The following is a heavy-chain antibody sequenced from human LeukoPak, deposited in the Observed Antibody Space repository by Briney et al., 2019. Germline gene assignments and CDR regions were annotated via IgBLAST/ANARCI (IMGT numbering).Heavy chain of an antibody. J-gene: IGHJ4*02. D-gene: IGHD6-19*01. CDR3: ARDTSGSGWYDY. Sequence: ASVKVSCKASGYTFTGYYMHWVRQAPGQGLEWMGGIIPIFGTANYAQKFQGRVTITTDESTSTAYMELSSLRSEDTAVYYCARDTSGSGWYDYWGQGTLVTVSS. CDR2: IIPIFGTA. V-gene: IGHV1-69*05. CDR1: GYTFTGYY.